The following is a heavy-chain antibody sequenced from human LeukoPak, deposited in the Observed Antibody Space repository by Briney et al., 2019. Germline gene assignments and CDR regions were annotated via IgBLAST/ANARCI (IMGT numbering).Heavy chain of an antibody. J-gene: IGHJ4*02. D-gene: IGHD3-22*01. CDR1: GFTFSSYS. Sequence: PGGSLRLSCAASGFTFSSYSMNWVRQAPGKGLEWVSSISSSSSYIYYADSVKGRFTISRDNAKNSLYLQMNSLRAEDTAVYYCARYPYDSSGYYYFGGQGTLVTVSS. CDR2: ISSSSSYI. V-gene: IGHV3-21*01. CDR3: ARYPYDSSGYYYF.